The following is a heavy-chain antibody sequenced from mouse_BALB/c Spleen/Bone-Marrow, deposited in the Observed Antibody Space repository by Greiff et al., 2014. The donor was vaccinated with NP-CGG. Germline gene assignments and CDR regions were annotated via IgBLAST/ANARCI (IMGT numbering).Heavy chain of an antibody. CDR2: ISPGTGSI. Sequence: VQLQQSDAELVKPGASVKISCKASGYTFTDHAIHWVKRKPEQGLEWTGYISPGTGSIKYNEKFKDKVTLTADKSSSTAYMQLNSLTSEDSTVYFCNYYGNTFDYWGQGTTLTVSS. CDR1: GYTFTDHA. V-gene: IGHV1S53*02. CDR3: NYYGNTFDY. D-gene: IGHD1-1*01. J-gene: IGHJ2*01.